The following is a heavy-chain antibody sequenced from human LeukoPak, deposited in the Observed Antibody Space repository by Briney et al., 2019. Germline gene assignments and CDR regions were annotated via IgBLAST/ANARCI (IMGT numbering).Heavy chain of an antibody. Sequence: SETLSLTCTVSGGSVSSGSYYWSWIRQHPGKGLEWIGYIYYSGSTSYNPSLKSRVTISVDTSKNQFSLKLSSVTAADTAVYHCARDTTPHWFDPWGQGTLVTVSS. CDR2: IYYSGST. J-gene: IGHJ5*02. CDR1: GGSVSSGSYY. V-gene: IGHV4-31*03. CDR3: ARDTTPHWFDP. D-gene: IGHD1-1*01.